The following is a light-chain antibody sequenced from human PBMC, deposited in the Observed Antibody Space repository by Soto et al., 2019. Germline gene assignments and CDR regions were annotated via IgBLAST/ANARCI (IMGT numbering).Light chain of an antibody. J-gene: IGLJ1*01. Sequence: QSVLTQPPSASGSPGQSVAISCTGTSSDVGGYNYVSWYQQHPGKAPKLMIYEVSKRPSGVPDRFSGSKSGNTASLTVSGLQADDEADYSSSSDALSIYVSRTRTKLNV. V-gene: IGLV2-8*01. CDR2: EVS. CDR3: SSDALSIYV. CDR1: SSDVGGYNY.